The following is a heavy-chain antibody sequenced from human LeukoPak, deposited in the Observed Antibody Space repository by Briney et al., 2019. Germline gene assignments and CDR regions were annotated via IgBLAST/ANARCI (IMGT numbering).Heavy chain of an antibody. CDR2: ISNSGGST. CDR3: AKDRRDYSSSWFDY. CDR1: GFTFSSFA. D-gene: IGHD6-13*01. V-gene: IGHV3-23*01. Sequence: GGSLRLSCAASGFTFSSFAMTWVRQATGKGLEWVLGISNSGGSTYYADSVKGRFTISRDNSKNTLYLQMNSLRAEDTAIYYCAKDRRDYSSSWFDYWGQGTLVTVSS. J-gene: IGHJ4*02.